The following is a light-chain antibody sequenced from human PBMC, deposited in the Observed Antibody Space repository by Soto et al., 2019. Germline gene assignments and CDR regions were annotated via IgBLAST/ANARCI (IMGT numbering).Light chain of an antibody. CDR2: DAS. CDR1: QDISNF. Sequence: DIQMTQSPSSLSASVGDRVTITCQASQDISNFLNWYQQKPGKAPELLIYDASNWETGVPSRFSGSGSGTDFTFTISSQQPEDIATYYCQQYDNLPLFTFGPGTKVDIK. V-gene: IGKV1-33*01. CDR3: QQYDNLPLFT. J-gene: IGKJ3*01.